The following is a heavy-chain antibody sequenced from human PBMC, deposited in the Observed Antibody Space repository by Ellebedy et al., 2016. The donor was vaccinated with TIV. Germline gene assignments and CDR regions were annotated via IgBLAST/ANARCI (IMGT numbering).Heavy chain of an antibody. CDR2: IIPILGIA. CDR1: GGTFSSYA. Sequence: AASVKVSCKASGGTFSSYAISWVRQAPGQGLEWMGRIIPILGIANYAQKFQGRVTITADKSTSTAYMELSSLRSEDTAVYYCARDADTAMVKFDYWGQGTLVTVSS. J-gene: IGHJ4*02. CDR3: ARDADTAMVKFDY. D-gene: IGHD5-18*01. V-gene: IGHV1-69*04.